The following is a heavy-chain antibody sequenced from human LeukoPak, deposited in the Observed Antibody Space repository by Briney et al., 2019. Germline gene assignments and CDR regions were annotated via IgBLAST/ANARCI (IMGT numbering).Heavy chain of an antibody. D-gene: IGHD5-12*01. J-gene: IGHJ4*02. V-gene: IGHV4-59*01. CDR1: GGSISSYY. Sequence: PSETLSLTCTVSGGSISSYYWSWIRQPPGKGLEWIGYIYYSGSTNYNPSLKSRVTISVDTSKNQFSLKLSSVTAADTAVYYCARRVLTYIVATIGPYFDYWGQGTLVTVSS. CDR2: IYYSGST. CDR3: ARRVLTYIVATIGPYFDY.